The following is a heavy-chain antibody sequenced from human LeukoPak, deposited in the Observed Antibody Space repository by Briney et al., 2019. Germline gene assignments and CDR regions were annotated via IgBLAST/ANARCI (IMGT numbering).Heavy chain of an antibody. J-gene: IGHJ4*02. V-gene: IGHV3-21*04. CDR1: GFTFSSYS. Sequence: GGSLRLSCAASGFTFSSYSMNWVRQAPGKGLEWVSFISSSRSYIYYADSVKGRFTISRDNAKNSLYLQMNSLTAEDTAVYYCAKDDAWLRFGEWSQGTLVTVSS. CDR2: ISSSRSYI. CDR3: AKDDAWLRFGE. D-gene: IGHD3-10*01.